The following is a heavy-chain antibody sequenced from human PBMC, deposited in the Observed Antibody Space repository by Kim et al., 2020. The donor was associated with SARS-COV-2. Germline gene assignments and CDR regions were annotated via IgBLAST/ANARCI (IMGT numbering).Heavy chain of an antibody. J-gene: IGHJ4*02. Sequence: GGSLRLSCAASGFTFSSYGMHWVRQAPGKGLEWVAVIWYDGSNKYYADSVKGRFTISRDNSKNTLYLQMNSLRAEDTAVYYCARESWGYSSDDYWGQGTLVTVSS. CDR3: ARESWGYSSDDY. CDR2: IWYDGSNK. D-gene: IGHD5-18*01. V-gene: IGHV3-33*01. CDR1: GFTFSSYG.